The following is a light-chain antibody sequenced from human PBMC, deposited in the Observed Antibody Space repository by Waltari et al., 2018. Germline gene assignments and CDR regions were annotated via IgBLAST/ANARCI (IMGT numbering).Light chain of an antibody. CDR3: QSYDSSLSHWV. Sequence: QSVLTQTPSVSGAPGQRVIISCTGSSPTIGRGYDVHWYQQLPGTAPKLLISGNNNRPSGVPDRFFGSKSGTSASLAITGLQAEDEADYYCQSYDSSLSHWVFGGGTKLTVL. V-gene: IGLV1-40*01. CDR1: SPTIGRGYD. CDR2: GNN. J-gene: IGLJ3*02.